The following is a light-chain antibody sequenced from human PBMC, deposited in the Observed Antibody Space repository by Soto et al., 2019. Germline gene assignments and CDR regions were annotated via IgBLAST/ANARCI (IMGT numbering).Light chain of an antibody. V-gene: IGLV1-40*01. CDR3: QSYHSSLSGSEV. J-gene: IGLJ2*01. CDR2: DNN. CDR1: SANIGGGYN. Sequence: QSVLTQPPSVSGAPGQRVTISCTGNSANIGGGYNVHWYQHLPGRAPKLVIFDNNNRPSGVPDRFSGSKSGTSASLAITGLQAEDEAEYYYQSYHSSLSGSEVFGGGTKLTVL.